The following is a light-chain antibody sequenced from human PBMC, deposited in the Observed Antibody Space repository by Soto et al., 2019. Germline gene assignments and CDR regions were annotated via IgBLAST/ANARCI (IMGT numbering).Light chain of an antibody. CDR3: QQSYNTPLT. CDR1: QTIGTY. Sequence: DIQVTQHPSSLAASLGDRVTITCRASQTIGTYVNWYRQKSGAAPELLIYDASTLQSGVPSRFRGGASGTDFTLTISSLQLDDFATYYCQQSYNTPLTFGQGTKVDIK. CDR2: DAS. V-gene: IGKV1-39*01. J-gene: IGKJ1*01.